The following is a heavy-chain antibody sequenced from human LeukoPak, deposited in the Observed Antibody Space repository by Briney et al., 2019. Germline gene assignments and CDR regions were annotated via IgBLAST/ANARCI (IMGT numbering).Heavy chain of an antibody. V-gene: IGHV1-8*01. J-gene: IGHJ3*02. CDR1: GYTFTSYD. CDR2: MNPNSGNT. D-gene: IGHD3-3*01. CDR3: ARALNDFWSGYYLAAFDI. Sequence: ASVKVSCKXSGYTFTSYDINWVRQATGQGLEWMGWMNPNSGNTGYAQKFQGRVTRTRNTSISTAYMELSSLRSEDPAVYYCARALNDFWSGYYLAAFDIWGQGTMVTVSS.